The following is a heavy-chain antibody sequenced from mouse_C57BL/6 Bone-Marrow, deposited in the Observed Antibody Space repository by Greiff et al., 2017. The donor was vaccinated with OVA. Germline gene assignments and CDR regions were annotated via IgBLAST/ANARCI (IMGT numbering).Heavy chain of an antibody. CDR1: GYAFSSSW. J-gene: IGHJ3*01. Sequence: QVQLQQSGPELVKPGASVKISCKASGYAFSSSWMNWVKQRPGKGLEWIGRIYPGDGDTNYNGKFKGKATLTADKSSSTAYMQLSSLTSEDSAVYFCARGGYDPPFAYWGQGTLVTVSA. CDR2: IYPGDGDT. V-gene: IGHV1-82*01. D-gene: IGHD2-2*01. CDR3: ARGGYDPPFAY.